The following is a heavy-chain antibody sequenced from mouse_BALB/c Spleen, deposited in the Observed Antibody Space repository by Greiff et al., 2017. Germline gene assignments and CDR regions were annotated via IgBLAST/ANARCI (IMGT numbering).Heavy chain of an antibody. J-gene: IGHJ2*01. CDR1: GYAFSNYW. CDR2: IYPGDGDT. V-gene: IGHV1-80*01. Sequence: QVQLQQSGAELVRPGSSVKISCKASGYAFSNYWMNWVKQRPGQGLEWIGQIYPGDGDTNYNGKFKGKATLTADKSSNTAYMQLSSLTSEDSAVYFCARWGDGYYEEYWGQGTTVTVAA. CDR3: ARWGDGYYEEY. D-gene: IGHD2-3*01.